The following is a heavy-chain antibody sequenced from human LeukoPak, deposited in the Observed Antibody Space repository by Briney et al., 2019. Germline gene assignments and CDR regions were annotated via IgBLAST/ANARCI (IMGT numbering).Heavy chain of an antibody. D-gene: IGHD2-2*01. Sequence: GGSLRLSCAASGFTFSSYAMSWVRQAPGKGLEWVSAISGSGGSTYYADSVKGRFTISRDNSKNTLYLQMNSLRAEDTAVYYCAKDCIDIVVVPAAATLDPWGQGTLVTVSS. J-gene: IGHJ5*02. CDR3: AKDCIDIVVVPAAATLDP. V-gene: IGHV3-23*01. CDR1: GFTFSSYA. CDR2: ISGSGGST.